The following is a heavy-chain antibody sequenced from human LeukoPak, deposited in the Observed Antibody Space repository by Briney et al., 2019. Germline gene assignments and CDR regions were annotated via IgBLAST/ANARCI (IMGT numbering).Heavy chain of an antibody. Sequence: SQTLSLTCTVSGGSISSGGYYWSWIRQPPGKGLEWIGYIYYSGSTYYNPSLKSRVTISVDTSKNQFSLKLSSVTAADTAVYYCARRGGSYSSSEIDYWGQGTLVTVSS. CDR3: ARRGGSYSSSEIDY. CDR2: IYYSGST. D-gene: IGHD6-13*01. V-gene: IGHV4-30-2*03. J-gene: IGHJ4*02. CDR1: GGSISSGGYY.